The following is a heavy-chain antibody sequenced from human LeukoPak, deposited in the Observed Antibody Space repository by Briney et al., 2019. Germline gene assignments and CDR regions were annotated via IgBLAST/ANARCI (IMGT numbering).Heavy chain of an antibody. CDR1: GGSFSGYY. CDR3: ARGPSNDY. Sequence: PSETLSLTCAVYGGSFSGYYWSWIRQPPGKGLEWIGEINHSGSTNYNPSLKSRVTISVDTSKNQFSLKRSSVTAADTAVYYCARGPSNDYWGQGTLVTVSS. V-gene: IGHV4-34*01. J-gene: IGHJ4*02. CDR2: INHSGST.